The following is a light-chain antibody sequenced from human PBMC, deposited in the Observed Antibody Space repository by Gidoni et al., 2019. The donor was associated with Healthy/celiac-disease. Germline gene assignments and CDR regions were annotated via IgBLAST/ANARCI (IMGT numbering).Light chain of an antibody. Sequence: DIQMTQSPSSLSASVGDRVTITCRASQSISSYLNLYQQKPGKAPKLLIYAASSLPSGVPSRFSGSGSGTDFTLTISSLQPEDFATYYCQQSYSTPWTFGQGTKVEIK. CDR3: QQSYSTPWT. CDR1: QSISSY. V-gene: IGKV1-39*01. CDR2: AAS. J-gene: IGKJ1*01.